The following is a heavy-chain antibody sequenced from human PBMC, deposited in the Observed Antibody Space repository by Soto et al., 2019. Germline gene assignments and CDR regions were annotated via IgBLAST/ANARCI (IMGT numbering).Heavy chain of an antibody. CDR3: AKGGSGSYSNAFDI. CDR1: GGSISSSNW. V-gene: IGHV4-4*02. Sequence: SETLSLTCAVSGGSISSSNWWSWVRQPPGKGLEWIGDIYYSGSTNYNPSLKSRVTISVDKSKNQFSLKLSSVTAADTAVYYCAKGGSGSYSNAFDIWGQGTMVTVSS. CDR2: IYYSGST. D-gene: IGHD3-10*01. J-gene: IGHJ3*02.